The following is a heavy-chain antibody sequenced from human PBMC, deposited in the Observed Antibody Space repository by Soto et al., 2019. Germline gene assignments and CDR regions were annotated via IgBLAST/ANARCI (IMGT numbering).Heavy chain of an antibody. CDR2: VEYGGST. V-gene: IGHV4-39*01. CDR3: ARHVRGAVTMNWFDP. D-gene: IGHD3-10*02. J-gene: IGHJ5*02. Sequence: SETLSLTCTVSGGSIVSSNFYWGWIRQPPGKGLEWIGSVEYGGSTYDNPSLKSRVTLSADTSKNQFSLKLTSVTAADTAIYYCARHVRGAVTMNWFDPWGHGTLVTVSS. CDR1: GGSIVSSNFY.